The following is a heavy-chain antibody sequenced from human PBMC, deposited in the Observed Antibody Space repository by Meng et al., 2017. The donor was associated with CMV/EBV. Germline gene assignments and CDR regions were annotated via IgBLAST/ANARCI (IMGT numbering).Heavy chain of an antibody. CDR3: ARDPDYDFWSGYSPLDY. Sequence: LSLTCAASGFTFSSYSMNWVRQAPGKGLEWVSYISSSSSTIYYADSVKGRFTISRDNTKNSLYLQMNSLRAEDTAVYYCARDPDYDFWSGYSPLDYWGQGTLVTVSS. V-gene: IGHV3-48*04. J-gene: IGHJ4*02. D-gene: IGHD3-3*01. CDR1: GFTFSSYS. CDR2: ISSSSSTI.